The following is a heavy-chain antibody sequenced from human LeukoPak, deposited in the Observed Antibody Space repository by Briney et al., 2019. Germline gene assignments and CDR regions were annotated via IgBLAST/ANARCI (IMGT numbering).Heavy chain of an antibody. CDR1: GFTFSSYA. J-gene: IGHJ6*03. CDR3: AKAHTNYYYYYMDV. CDR2: ISGSGGST. V-gene: IGHV3-23*01. Sequence: GGSLRLSCAASGFTFSSYAMSWVRQAPGKGLEWVAAISGSGGSTYYADSVKGRFTISRDNSKNTLYLQMNSLRAEDTAVYYCAKAHTNYYYYYMDVWGKGTTVTVSS.